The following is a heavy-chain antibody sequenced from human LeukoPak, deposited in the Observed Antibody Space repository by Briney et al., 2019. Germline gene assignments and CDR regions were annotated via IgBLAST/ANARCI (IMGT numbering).Heavy chain of an antibody. CDR3: ARGSRIQLPDDAFDI. D-gene: IGHD5-18*01. CDR1: GYTFTSYG. J-gene: IGHJ3*02. Sequence: ASVKVSCKASGYTFTSYGISWVRQAPGQGLEWMGWISAYNGNTNYAQKLQGRVTMTTDTSTSTAYMELRSLRTDETAVYYCARGSRIQLPDDAFDIWGQGTMVTVSS. CDR2: ISAYNGNT. V-gene: IGHV1-18*01.